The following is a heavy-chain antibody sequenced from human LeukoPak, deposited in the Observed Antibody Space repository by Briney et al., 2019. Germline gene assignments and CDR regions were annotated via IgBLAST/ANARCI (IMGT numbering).Heavy chain of an antibody. Sequence: PSETLSLTCTVSGGSISNYYWSWIRQPAGKGLEWIGRIYSSGTTNYNPSLQSRITMSVDTSKNQFSLELSSVTAADTAVYYCARNGYNYRDFDYWGQGTPVTVSS. CDR3: ARNGYNYRDFDY. CDR1: GGSISNYY. D-gene: IGHD5-24*01. CDR2: IYSSGTT. J-gene: IGHJ4*02. V-gene: IGHV4-4*07.